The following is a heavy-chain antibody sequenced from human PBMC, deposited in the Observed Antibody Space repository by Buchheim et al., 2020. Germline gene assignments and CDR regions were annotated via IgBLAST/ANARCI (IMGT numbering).Heavy chain of an antibody. Sequence: EVQLVESGGGLVQPGGSLRLSCAASGFTFSSYWMSWVREAPGKGLEWVANIKQDGSEKYYVDSVKGGFTISRANAKNSLYLQMNSLRAEDTAVYYCARGAGGAYYDFWSGYPPGHYYYYGMDVWGQGTT. D-gene: IGHD3-3*01. V-gene: IGHV3-7*01. CDR1: GFTFSSYW. CDR2: IKQDGSEK. J-gene: IGHJ6*02. CDR3: ARGAGGAYYDFWSGYPPGHYYYYGMDV.